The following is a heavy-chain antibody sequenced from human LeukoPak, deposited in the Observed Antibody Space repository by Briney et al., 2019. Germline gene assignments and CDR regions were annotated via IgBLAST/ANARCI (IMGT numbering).Heavy chain of an antibody. CDR1: GGSISSYY. D-gene: IGHD2-15*01. V-gene: IGHV4-59*08. Sequence: SETLSLTCTVSGGSISSYYWSWIRQPPGKGLEWIGYIYYSVITNYNPSLKSRVTISLHTSKNQFSLKLSSVTAADTAVYYCAVCSGGSCRDAFDIWGQGTMVTVSS. J-gene: IGHJ3*02. CDR3: AVCSGGSCRDAFDI. CDR2: IYYSVIT.